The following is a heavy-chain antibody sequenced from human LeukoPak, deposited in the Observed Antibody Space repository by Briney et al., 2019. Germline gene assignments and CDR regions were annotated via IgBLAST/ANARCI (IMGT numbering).Heavy chain of an antibody. CDR3: ARQVGYSYGYYFDY. CDR1: GGSFSNYY. Sequence: SETLPLTCAVYGGSFSNYYWSWIRQPPGKGLEWIGSIYYSGSTYYNPSLKSRVTISVDTSKNQFSLKLSSVTAADTAVYYCARQVGYSYGYYFDYWGQGTLVTVSS. D-gene: IGHD5-18*01. V-gene: IGHV4-39*01. CDR2: IYYSGST. J-gene: IGHJ4*02.